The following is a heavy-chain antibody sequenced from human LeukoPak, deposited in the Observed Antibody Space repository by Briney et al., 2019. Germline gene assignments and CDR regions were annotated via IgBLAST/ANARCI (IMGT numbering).Heavy chain of an antibody. J-gene: IGHJ5*02. CDR3: AGAPGIAAAGTEDWFDP. CDR2: INSSGGST. V-gene: IGHV1-46*01. CDR1: GYTFTSYY. Sequence: ASVKVSCKASGYTFTSYYMHWVRQAPGQGLEWMGIINSSGGSTSYAQKFQGRVTMTRDTSTSTVYMELSSLRSEDTAVYYCAGAPGIAAAGTEDWFDPWGQGTLVTVSS. D-gene: IGHD6-13*01.